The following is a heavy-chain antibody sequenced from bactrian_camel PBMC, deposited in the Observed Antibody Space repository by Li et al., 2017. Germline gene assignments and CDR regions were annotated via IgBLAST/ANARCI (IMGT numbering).Heavy chain of an antibody. CDR3: AVGFRPIIGTERY. D-gene: IGHD1*01. Sequence: VQLVESGGGSVQPGESLRLACVTHGFTFNRIAMSWIRQAPGRDPEWVAGIMSTGHPIEYRASVKGRFIISRDNAEYTLYLQMNNLEFGDAGLYYCAVGFRPIIGTERYRGHGTQVTVS. J-gene: IGHJ4*01. CDR1: GFTFNRIA. V-gene: IGHV3-1*01. CDR2: IMSTGHPI.